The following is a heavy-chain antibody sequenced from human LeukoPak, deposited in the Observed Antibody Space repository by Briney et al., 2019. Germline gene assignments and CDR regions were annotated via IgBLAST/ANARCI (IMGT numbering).Heavy chain of an antibody. CDR2: IYHSGST. V-gene: IGHV4-38-2*02. D-gene: IGHD2-15*01. CDR1: GGSLSSNV. CDR3: ARESGVYCSGGSCPNYFDY. Sequence: SETLSLTCTVSGGSLSSNVWGWIRQPPGKGLEWIGSIYHSGSTYYNPSLKSRVTISVDTSKNQFSLKLSSVTAADTAVYYCARESGVYCSGGSCPNYFDYWGQGTLVTVSS. J-gene: IGHJ4*02.